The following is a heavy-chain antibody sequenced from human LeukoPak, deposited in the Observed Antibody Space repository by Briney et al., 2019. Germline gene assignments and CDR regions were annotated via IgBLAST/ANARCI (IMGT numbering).Heavy chain of an antibody. V-gene: IGHV4-34*01. Sequence: KSSETLSLTCAVYGGAFSGYYWSWIRQPPGKGLEWIGEINHSGSTNYNPSLKSRVTISVDTSKNQFSLKLSSVTAADTAVYYCARRPYYDFWSGYPNWGQGTLVTVSS. CDR2: INHSGST. CDR3: ARRPYYDFWSGYPN. CDR1: GGAFSGYY. J-gene: IGHJ1*01. D-gene: IGHD3-3*01.